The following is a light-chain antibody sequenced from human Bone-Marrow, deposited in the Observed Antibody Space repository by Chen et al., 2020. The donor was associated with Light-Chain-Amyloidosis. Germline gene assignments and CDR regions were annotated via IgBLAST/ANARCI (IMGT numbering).Light chain of an antibody. CDR1: SSDVGSDNL. V-gene: IGLV2-23*01. J-gene: IGLJ2*01. CDR2: EGS. CDR3: CSYAGSSTLV. Sequence: QSALTQPASVSGSPGQSITISCTGTSSDVGSDNLVSWYQQHPGKAPKLMIYEGSKRPSGVSNRCSGSKSGNTASLTISGVQAEDEADYYCCSYAGSSTLVFGGGTKLTVL.